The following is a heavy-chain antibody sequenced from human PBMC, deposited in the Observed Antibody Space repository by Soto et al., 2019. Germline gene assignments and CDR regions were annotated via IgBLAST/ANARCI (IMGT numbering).Heavy chain of an antibody. CDR2: INHSGST. J-gene: IGHJ4*02. V-gene: IGHV4-34*01. D-gene: IGHD1-26*01. CDR1: GGSFSGYY. CDR3: ARIGSGSYYRDFDY. Sequence: LSETLSLTCAVYGGSFSGYYWSWIRQPPGKGLEWIGEINHSGSTNYNPSLKSRVTISVDTSKNQFSLKLSSVTAADTAVYYCARIGSGSYYRDFDYWGQGTLVTVSS.